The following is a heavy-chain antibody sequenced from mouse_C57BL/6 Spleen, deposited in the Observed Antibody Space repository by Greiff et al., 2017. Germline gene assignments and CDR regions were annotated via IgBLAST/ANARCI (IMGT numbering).Heavy chain of an antibody. CDR3: ATPIYYGNYSYFDY. D-gene: IGHD2-1*01. J-gene: IGHJ2*01. Sequence: VQLQQPGAELVKPGASVKMSCKASGYTFTSYWITWVKQRPGQGLEWIGDIYPGSGSTNYNEKFKSKTTLTVDTSSSTAYMQLSSLTSEDSAVYYCATPIYYGNYSYFDYWGQGTTLTVSS. CDR2: IYPGSGST. CDR1: GYTFTSYW. V-gene: IGHV1-55*01.